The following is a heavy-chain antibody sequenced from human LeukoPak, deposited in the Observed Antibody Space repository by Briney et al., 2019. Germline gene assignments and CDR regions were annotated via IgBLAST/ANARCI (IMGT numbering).Heavy chain of an antibody. CDR3: ARTGSSSWYNWFDP. J-gene: IGHJ5*02. D-gene: IGHD6-13*01. V-gene: IGHV3-11*01. CDR1: GFTFSDYY. Sequence: GGSLRLSCAASGFTFSDYYMSWIRQAPGKGLEGVAYISSSGSTIYYADSVKGRFTISRDNAKNSLYLQMNSLRAEDTAVYYCARTGSSSWYNWFDPWGQGTLVTVSS. CDR2: ISSSGSTI.